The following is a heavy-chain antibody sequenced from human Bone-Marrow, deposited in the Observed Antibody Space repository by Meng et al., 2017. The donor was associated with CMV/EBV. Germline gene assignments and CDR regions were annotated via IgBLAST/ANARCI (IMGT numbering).Heavy chain of an antibody. CDR1: GGSISSSSYY. J-gene: IGHJ3*02. V-gene: IGHV4-30-4*08. Sequence: SETLSLTCTVSGGSISSSSYYWNWIRQSPGRGLEWIGNIYYSGSTYYSPSLKSRVIISVDTSKNKFSLKLSAVTAADTAVYYCARDTNDFWSDYLVGAFDMWGQGTMVTVSS. D-gene: IGHD3-3*01. CDR3: ARDTNDFWSDYLVGAFDM. CDR2: IYYSGST.